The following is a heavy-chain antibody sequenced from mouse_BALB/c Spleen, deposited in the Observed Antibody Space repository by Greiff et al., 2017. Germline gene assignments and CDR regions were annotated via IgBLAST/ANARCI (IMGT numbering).Heavy chain of an antibody. Sequence: QVQLQQSGAELVKPGASVKMSCKASGYTFTSYNMHWVKQTPGQGLEWIGAIYPGNGDTSYNQKFKGKATLTADKSSSTAYMQLSSLTSEDSAVYYCARRGYYEDYWGQGTTLTVSS. CDR1: GYTFTSYN. CDR3: ARRGYYEDY. J-gene: IGHJ2*01. V-gene: IGHV1-12*01. CDR2: IYPGNGDT. D-gene: IGHD1-1*01.